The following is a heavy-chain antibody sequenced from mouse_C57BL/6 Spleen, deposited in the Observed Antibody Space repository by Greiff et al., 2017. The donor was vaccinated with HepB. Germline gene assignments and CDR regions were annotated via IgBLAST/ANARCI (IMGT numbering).Heavy chain of an antibody. CDR3: ARYGYDDGDWYFDV. J-gene: IGHJ1*03. CDR2: INPNNGGT. D-gene: IGHD2-2*01. CDR1: GYTFTDYN. Sequence: DVKLQESGPELVKPGASVKMSCKASGYTFTDYNMHWVKQSHGKSLEWIGYINPNNGGTSYNQKFKGKATLTVNKSSSTAYMELRSLTSEDSAVYYCARYGYDDGDWYFDVWGTGTTVTVSS. V-gene: IGHV1-22*01.